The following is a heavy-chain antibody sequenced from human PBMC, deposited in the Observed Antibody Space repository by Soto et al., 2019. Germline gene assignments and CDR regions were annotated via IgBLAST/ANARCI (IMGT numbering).Heavy chain of an antibody. CDR1: GGSFSGYY. J-gene: IGHJ4*02. CDR2: INHSGST. V-gene: IGHV4-34*01. CDR3: ARGRYCSGGSCYSRGAIDY. Sequence: SETLSLTCAVYGGSFSGYYWSWIRQPPGKGLEWIGEINHSGSTNYNPSLKSRVTISVDTSKNQFSLKLSSVTAADTAVYYCARGRYCSGGSCYSRGAIDYWGQGTLVTVS. D-gene: IGHD2-15*01.